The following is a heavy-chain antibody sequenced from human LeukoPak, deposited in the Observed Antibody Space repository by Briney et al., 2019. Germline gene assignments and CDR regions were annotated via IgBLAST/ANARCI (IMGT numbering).Heavy chain of an antibody. J-gene: IGHJ3*02. CDR2: INTNTGNP. Sequence: GASVKVSCKTSGYTFTTFGFSWVRQAPGQGLEWMGWINTNTGNPTYAQGFTGRFVFSLDTSVSTAYLQISSLKAEDTAVYYCARTGGAYYYDSSGYYYGAGRAFDIWGQGTMVTVSS. V-gene: IGHV7-4-1*02. CDR3: ARTGGAYYYDSSGYYYGAGRAFDI. D-gene: IGHD3-22*01. CDR1: GYTFTTFG.